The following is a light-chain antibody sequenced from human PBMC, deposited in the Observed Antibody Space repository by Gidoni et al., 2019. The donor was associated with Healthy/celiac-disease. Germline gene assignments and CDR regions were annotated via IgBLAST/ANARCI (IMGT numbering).Light chain of an antibody. CDR3: AAWDDSLNGPV. Sequence: QSVLTQPPSVSEAPRQRVTISCSGSSSNIGNNAVNWYQQLPGKAPKLLIYYDDLLPSGVSDRFSGSKSGTSASLSISGRQSEDEADYYCAAWDDSLNGPVLGGGTKLTVL. CDR2: YDD. V-gene: IGLV1-36*01. J-gene: IGLJ3*02. CDR1: SSNIGNNA.